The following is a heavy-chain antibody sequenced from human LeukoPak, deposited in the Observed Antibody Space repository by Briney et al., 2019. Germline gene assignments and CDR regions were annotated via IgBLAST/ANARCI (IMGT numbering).Heavy chain of an antibody. V-gene: IGHV1-69*02. CDR2: IIPILGIA. Sequence: SVKVSCKASGGTFISYTISWVRQAPGQGLEWMGRIIPILGIANYAQKFQGRVTITADKSTSTAYMGLSSLRSEDTAVYYCASPIRGSYYGPWGQGPLVTVSS. CDR1: GGTFISYT. J-gene: IGHJ5*02. D-gene: IGHD1-26*01. CDR3: ASPIRGSYYGP.